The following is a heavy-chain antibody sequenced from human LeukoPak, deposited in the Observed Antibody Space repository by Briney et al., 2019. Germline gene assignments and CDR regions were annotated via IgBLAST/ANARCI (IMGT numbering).Heavy chain of an antibody. CDR3: VRGPYCSGGSCYGHFDY. CDR1: GFTLSSYD. D-gene: IGHD2-15*01. V-gene: IGHV3-13*01. CDR2: SGTAGDT. J-gene: IGHJ4*02. Sequence: GGSLRLSCAASGFTLSSYDMYWVRQATGKGLEWVSASGTAGDTYYPGSVKGRFTISRENATNSLYLQMNSLRVGDTAVYYCVRGPYCSGGSCYGHFDYWGQGTLVTASS.